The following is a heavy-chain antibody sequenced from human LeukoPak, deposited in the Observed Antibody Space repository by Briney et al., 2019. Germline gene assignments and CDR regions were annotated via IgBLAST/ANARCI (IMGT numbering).Heavy chain of an antibody. J-gene: IGHJ4*02. CDR1: GGSFSGYY. D-gene: IGHD2-21*02. CDR3: ARGGYCGGDCYFYY. CDR2: VYSSGST. Sequence: SSETLSLTCAVYGGSFSGYYWSWIRQPAGKGLEWIGRVYSSGSTNYNPSLKSRVTISVDTSKNQFSLKLSSVTAADTAVYYCARGGYCGGDCYFYYWGQGTLVTVSS. V-gene: IGHV4-59*10.